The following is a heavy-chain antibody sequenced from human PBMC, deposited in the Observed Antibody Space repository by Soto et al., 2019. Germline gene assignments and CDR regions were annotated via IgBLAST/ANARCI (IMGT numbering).Heavy chain of an antibody. CDR3: AKERSVTIAARRSFGFDP. J-gene: IGHJ5*02. CDR1: GFTFSSYA. V-gene: IGHV3-23*01. D-gene: IGHD6-6*01. Sequence: LRLSCAASGFTFSSYAMSWVRQAPGKGLEWVSAISGSGGSTYYADSVKGRFTISRDNSKNTLYLQMNSLRAEDTAVYYCAKERSVTIAARRSFGFDPWGQGTLVTVSS. CDR2: ISGSGGST.